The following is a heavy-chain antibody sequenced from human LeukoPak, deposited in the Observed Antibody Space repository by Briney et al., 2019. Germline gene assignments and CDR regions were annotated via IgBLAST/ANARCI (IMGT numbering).Heavy chain of an antibody. Sequence: SWILSLTCTGSGGSSSSYYWSSIRQPPGKGLEWIGYIYYSGSTNYNPSLKSRVTISVDTSKNQFSLKLSSVTAADTAVYYCARLRFYDSSGYWGQGTLVTVSS. D-gene: IGHD3-22*01. CDR1: GGSSSSYY. CDR2: IYYSGST. CDR3: ARLRFYDSSGY. V-gene: IGHV4-59*08. J-gene: IGHJ4*02.